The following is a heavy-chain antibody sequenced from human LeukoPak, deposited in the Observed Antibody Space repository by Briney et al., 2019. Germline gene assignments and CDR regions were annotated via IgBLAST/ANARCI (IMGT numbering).Heavy chain of an antibody. CDR2: INHSGST. Sequence: SETLSLTCAVYGGSFSGYYWSWIRQPPGKGLEWIGEINHSGSTNYNPSLKSRVTISVDTSKNQFSLKLSSVTAADTAVYYCARGGVSRWLLDWFDHWGQGTLVTVSS. CDR3: ARGGVSRWLLDWFDH. D-gene: IGHD3-22*01. V-gene: IGHV4-34*01. J-gene: IGHJ5*02. CDR1: GGSFSGYY.